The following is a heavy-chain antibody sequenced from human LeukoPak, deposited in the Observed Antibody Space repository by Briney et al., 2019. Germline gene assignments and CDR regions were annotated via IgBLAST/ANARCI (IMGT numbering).Heavy chain of an antibody. CDR3: ARDLGIYSGSYNRIDY. J-gene: IGHJ4*02. D-gene: IGHD1-26*01. CDR2: ISSSSYI. CDR1: GFTFSSYA. V-gene: IGHV3-21*01. Sequence: GGSLRLSCAASGFTFSSYAMSWVRQAPGKGLEWVSSISSSSYIYYADSVKGRFTISRDNAKNSLYLQMNSLRAEDTAVYYCARDLGIYSGSYNRIDYWGQGTLVTVSS.